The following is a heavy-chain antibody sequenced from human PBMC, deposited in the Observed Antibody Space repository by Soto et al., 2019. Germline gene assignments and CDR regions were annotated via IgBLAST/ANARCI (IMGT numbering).Heavy chain of an antibody. V-gene: IGHV2-5*04. D-gene: IGHD3-10*01. CDR2: IYWDGEK. J-gene: IGHJ4*02. CDR3: LRHYYRSGGVF. CDR1: GFSLTSSGVA. Sequence: GSGPTLVNPTQTLTLTCTFSGFSLTSSGVAVDWVRQPPGKALEWLALIYWDGEKRYSPSLDSRLTITNDTSKNQVVLTMTNMDPKDTETYYCLRHYYRSGGVFWGPGILVTVST.